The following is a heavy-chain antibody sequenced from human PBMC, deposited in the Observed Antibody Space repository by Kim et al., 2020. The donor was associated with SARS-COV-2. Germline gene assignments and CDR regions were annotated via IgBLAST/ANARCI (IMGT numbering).Heavy chain of an antibody. CDR1: GGSFSGYY. V-gene: IGHV4-34*01. D-gene: IGHD4-17*01. CDR3: ARGRVRWPLKVGYYFDY. J-gene: IGHJ4*02. CDR2: INHSGST. Sequence: SETLSLTCAVYGGSFSGYYWSWIRQPPGKGLEWIGEINHSGSTNYNPSLKSRVTISVDTSKNQFSLKLSSVTAADTAVYYCARGRVRWPLKVGYYFDYWGQGTLVTVSS.